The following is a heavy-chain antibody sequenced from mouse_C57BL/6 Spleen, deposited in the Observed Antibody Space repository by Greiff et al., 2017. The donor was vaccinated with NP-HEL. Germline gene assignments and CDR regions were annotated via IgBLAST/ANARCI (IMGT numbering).Heavy chain of an antibody. CDR3: ARGFITTVVAVDY. CDR1: GYTFTSYW. V-gene: IGHV1-64*01. D-gene: IGHD1-1*01. Sequence: QVQLQQSGAELVKPGASVKLSCKASGYTFTSYWMHWVKQRPGQGLEWIGMIHPNSGSTNYNEKFKSKATLTVDKSSSTAYMQLSSLTSEDSAVYYCARGFITTVVAVDYWGQGTTLTVSS. J-gene: IGHJ2*01. CDR2: IHPNSGST.